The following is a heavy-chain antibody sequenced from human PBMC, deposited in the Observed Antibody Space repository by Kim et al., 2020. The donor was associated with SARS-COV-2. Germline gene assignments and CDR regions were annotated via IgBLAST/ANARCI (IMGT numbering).Heavy chain of an antibody. J-gene: IGHJ5*02. V-gene: IGHV1-2*05. CDR1: GYTFTGYY. CDR3: ARGPMVRGAVFNWFDP. D-gene: IGHD3-10*01. CDR2: INPNSGGT. Sequence: ASVKVSCKASGYTFTGYYMHWVRQAPGQGLEWMGRINPNSGGTNYAQKFQGRVTMNRDTSISTAYMELSRLRSDDTVVYYCARGPMVRGAVFNWFDPWGQGTLVTVSS.